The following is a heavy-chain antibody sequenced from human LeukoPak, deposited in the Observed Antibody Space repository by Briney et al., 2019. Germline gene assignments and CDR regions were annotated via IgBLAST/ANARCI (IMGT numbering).Heavy chain of an antibody. D-gene: IGHD4-17*01. Sequence: GTSVKVSCKASGFTFTSSAVQWVRQARGQRLEWIGWIVVGSGNTNYAQKFQERVTITRGMSTSTAYMELSSLRSEDTAVYYCAADPYDYGDYVLGYWGQGTLVTVSS. CDR1: GFTFTSSA. CDR3: AADPYDYGDYVLGY. CDR2: IVVGSGNT. V-gene: IGHV1-58*01. J-gene: IGHJ4*02.